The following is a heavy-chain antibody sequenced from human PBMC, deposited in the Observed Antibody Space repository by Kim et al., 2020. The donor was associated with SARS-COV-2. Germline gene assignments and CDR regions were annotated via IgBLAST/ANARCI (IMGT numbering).Heavy chain of an antibody. D-gene: IGHD3-9*01. V-gene: IGHV3-23*03. Sequence: GGSLRLSCAASGFTFSHSAMSWVRQAPGKGLEWVSVIYAGDSSTNYAESVKGRFTISRDNFRDTLYLQMNSLRVADTAVYYCAKRGLRYSDYWGQGTQVT. CDR2: IYAGDSST. CDR3: AKRGLRYSDY. CDR1: GFTFSHSA. J-gene: IGHJ4*02.